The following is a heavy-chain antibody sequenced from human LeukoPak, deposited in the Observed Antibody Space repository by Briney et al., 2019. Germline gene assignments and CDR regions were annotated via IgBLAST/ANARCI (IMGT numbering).Heavy chain of an antibody. D-gene: IGHD3-22*01. CDR1: GYTFSRYW. J-gene: IGHJ4*02. CDR3: ARDYSGYDDY. V-gene: IGHV3-74*01. Sequence: GGSLRLSCAGSGYTFSRYWIHWVRQAPGKGLVWASRINPDGGTATYADSVKGRFTISRDNAKNTLYLQMNSLSGEDTAVYYCARDYSGYDDYWGQGTLVTVSS. CDR2: INPDGGTA.